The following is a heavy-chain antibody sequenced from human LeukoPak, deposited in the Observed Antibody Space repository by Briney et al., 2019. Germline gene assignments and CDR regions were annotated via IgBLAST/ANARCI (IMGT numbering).Heavy chain of an antibody. J-gene: IGHJ4*02. Sequence: PSETLSLTCTVSGYSISSDYYWGWVRQPPGKGLEWIGSIYHSGSTYYNASLQSRVTISIDMSKNEFSLRLNSVTAADTAMYYCAKSGGYGLIDYWGQGTLVTVSS. CDR1: GYSISSDYY. CDR2: IYHSGST. D-gene: IGHD1-26*01. CDR3: AKSGGYGLIDY. V-gene: IGHV4-38-2*02.